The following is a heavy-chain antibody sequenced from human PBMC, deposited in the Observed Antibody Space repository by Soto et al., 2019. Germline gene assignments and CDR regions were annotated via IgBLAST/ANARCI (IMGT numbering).Heavy chain of an antibody. V-gene: IGHV1-69*12. CDR1: GGTFSTSA. D-gene: IGHD1-1*01. CDR3: AREKDRLQLGGNYYYILDV. J-gene: IGHJ6*02. Sequence: QVQLVQSGAEVKKPGSSVKVSCKASGGTFSTSAISWVRQAPGQGLECVGGIMPVFPTPDYAQNFQGRVTITADESKTTAYLERTSLSADDTAVYYCAREKDRLQLGGNYYYILDVWGQGTALTVSS. CDR2: IMPVFPTP.